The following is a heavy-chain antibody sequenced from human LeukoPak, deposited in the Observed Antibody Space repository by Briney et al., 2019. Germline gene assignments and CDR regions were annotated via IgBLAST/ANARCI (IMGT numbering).Heavy chain of an antibody. CDR3: AKGDYSGSYYFDY. CDR2: SGSGRST. V-gene: IGHV3-23*01. Sequence: GGSVRLSCAVSGFIFRSYGMSGAPQAPGKGLEGVSVSGSGRSTYYADSVKGRFAISRDNSKNTLYLQMNSLRAEDTAVYYCAKGDYSGSYYFDYWGQGTLVTVSS. J-gene: IGHJ4*02. CDR1: GFIFRSYG. D-gene: IGHD1-26*01.